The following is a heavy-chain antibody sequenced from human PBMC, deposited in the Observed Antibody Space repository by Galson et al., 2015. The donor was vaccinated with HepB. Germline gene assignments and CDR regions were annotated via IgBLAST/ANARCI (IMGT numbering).Heavy chain of an antibody. Sequence: SLRLSCAASGFTFDDYTTHWVRHAPGKGLEWVSLISWDGGSTYYADSVKGRFTISRDNAKNSLYLQMNSLRDEDTAVYYCARDSGGDYFDYWGQGTLVTASS. D-gene: IGHD3-16*01. V-gene: IGHV3-43*01. CDR3: ARDSGGDYFDY. CDR1: GFTFDDYT. CDR2: ISWDGGST. J-gene: IGHJ4*02.